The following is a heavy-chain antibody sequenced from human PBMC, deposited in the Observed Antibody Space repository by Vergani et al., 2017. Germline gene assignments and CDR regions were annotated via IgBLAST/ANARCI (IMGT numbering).Heavy chain of an antibody. CDR1: GYSISSGYY. D-gene: IGHD6-13*01. Sequence: QVQLQESGPGLVKPSETLSLTCAVSGYSISSGYYWGWIRQPPGKGLEWIGSIYHSGSTYYNPSLKSRVTISVDTTKNQFSLKLSPVTAADTAVYYCASTIAAAGWASDYWGQGTLVTVSS. V-gene: IGHV4-38-2*01. CDR3: ASTIAAAGWASDY. CDR2: IYHSGST. J-gene: IGHJ4*02.